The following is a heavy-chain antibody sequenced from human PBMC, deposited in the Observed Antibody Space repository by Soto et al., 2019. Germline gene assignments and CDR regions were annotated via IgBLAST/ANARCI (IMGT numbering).Heavy chain of an antibody. CDR1: GFTFSNAW. J-gene: IGHJ4*01. CDR2: IKSKTDGGTT. Sequence: EVQLVESGGGLVKPGGSLRLSCAASGFTFSNAWINWVRQAPGKGLEWVGRIKSKTDGGTTDYAEPVKGRFAISRDDSTNMVYLQMNSLKIEDTAVYYCTTDSYSPIIIVRFDYWGHGTLVTVSS. V-gene: IGHV3-15*07. CDR3: TTDSYSPIIIVRFDY. D-gene: IGHD1-26*01.